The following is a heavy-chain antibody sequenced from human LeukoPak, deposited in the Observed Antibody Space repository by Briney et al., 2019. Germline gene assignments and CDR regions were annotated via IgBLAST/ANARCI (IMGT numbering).Heavy chain of an antibody. J-gene: IGHJ4*02. CDR1: GYTLTELS. CDR2: FDPEDGET. V-gene: IGHV1-24*01. D-gene: IGHD5-12*01. Sequence: ASVKVSCKVSGYTLTELSMHWVRQAPGKGLEWMGGFDPEDGETIYAQKFQGRVTMTEVTSTDTAYMELSSLRSEDTAVYYCATGDVSGYDKLFDYWGQGTLVTVSS. CDR3: ATGDVSGYDKLFDY.